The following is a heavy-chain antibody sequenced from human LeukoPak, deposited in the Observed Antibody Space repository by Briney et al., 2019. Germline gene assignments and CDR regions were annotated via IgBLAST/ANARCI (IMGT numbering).Heavy chain of an antibody. D-gene: IGHD3-16*01. Sequence: ASVKVSSRASGYTFTAYYIHWLRQAPGQGLEWMGRINPNSDYTDYAQNLQGRVTMTRDTSISTAYMEVRRLRSDDTAVYYCARVSYGNDATPFDYWGQGTLVTVSS. J-gene: IGHJ4*02. CDR3: ARVSYGNDATPFDY. CDR2: INPNSDYT. V-gene: IGHV1-2*06. CDR1: GYTFTAYY.